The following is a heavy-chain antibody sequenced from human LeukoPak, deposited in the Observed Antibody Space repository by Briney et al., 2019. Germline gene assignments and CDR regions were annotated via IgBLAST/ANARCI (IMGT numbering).Heavy chain of an antibody. CDR3: AKQPISGSSTWYFDC. CDR2: ISGSGGST. J-gene: IGHJ4*02. D-gene: IGHD6-13*01. V-gene: IGHV3-23*01. Sequence: PGGSLRLSCAASGFTFSSYAMSWVRQAPGKGLEWVSAISGSGGSTYYADSVKGRFTISRDNSKNTLYLQMNSLRAEDTAVYYCAKQPISGSSTWYFDCWGQGTLVTVSS. CDR1: GFTFSSYA.